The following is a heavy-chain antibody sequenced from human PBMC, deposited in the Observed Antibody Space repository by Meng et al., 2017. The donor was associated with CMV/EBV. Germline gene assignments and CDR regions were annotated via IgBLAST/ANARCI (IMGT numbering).Heavy chain of an antibody. D-gene: IGHD6-19*01. CDR1: YTFTSYD. CDR3: ARGESSSGWYGTNFDY. Sequence: YTFTSYDINWVRQATGQGLEWMGWMNPNSGNTGYAQKFQGRVTMTRNTSISTAYMELSSLRSEDTAVYYCARGESSSGWYGTNFDYWGQGTLVTVSS. CDR2: MNPNSGNT. J-gene: IGHJ4*02. V-gene: IGHV1-8*01.